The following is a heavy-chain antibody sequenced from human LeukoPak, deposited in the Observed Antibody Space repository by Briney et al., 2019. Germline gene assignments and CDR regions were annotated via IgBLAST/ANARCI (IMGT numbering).Heavy chain of an antibody. CDR3: ARLPGISAV. J-gene: IGHJ1*01. V-gene: IGHV4-59*08. CDR1: GGSTSRYS. Sequence: SETLSLTCTVSGGSTSRYSWSWIRQPPGKSLEWIGYIYYSGSTTYNPSLKSRVTISIDTSNNRFSLSLTSVTAADTAVYYCARLPGISAVWGQGTPVIVSS. D-gene: IGHD6-13*01. CDR2: IYYSGST.